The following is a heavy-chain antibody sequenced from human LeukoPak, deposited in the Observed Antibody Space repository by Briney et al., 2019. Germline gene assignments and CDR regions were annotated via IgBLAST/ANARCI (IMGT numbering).Heavy chain of an antibody. CDR2: ISSSGSTI. J-gene: IGHJ4*02. D-gene: IGHD3-10*01. Sequence: GGSLRLSCAASGFTFSSYEMNWVRQAPGKGLEWVSYISSSGSTIYYADSVKGRFTISRDNAKNPLYLQMNSLRAEDTAVYYCARWQPLWFVPRPFDYWGQGTLVTVSS. CDR1: GFTFSSYE. V-gene: IGHV3-48*03. CDR3: ARWQPLWFVPRPFDY.